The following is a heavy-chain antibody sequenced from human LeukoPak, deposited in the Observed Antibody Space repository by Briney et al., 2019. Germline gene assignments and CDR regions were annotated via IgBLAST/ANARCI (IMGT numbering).Heavy chain of an antibody. CDR2: IWSDGTNK. J-gene: IGHJ1*01. CDR3: AKDAQRGFDYSNSLVY. Sequence: TGGSLRLSCAASGFTFSHFGFHWVRQAPGKGLEWVAVIWSDGTNKYYGDSVKGRFIIYRDDSHNTVYLQMNSLRVQDTAIYYCAKDAQRGFDYSNSLVYCGQGSLVTVSS. CDR1: GFTFSHFG. D-gene: IGHD4-11*01. V-gene: IGHV3-33*06.